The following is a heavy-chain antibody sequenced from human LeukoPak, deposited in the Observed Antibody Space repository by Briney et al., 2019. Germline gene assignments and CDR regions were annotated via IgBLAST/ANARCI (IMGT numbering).Heavy chain of an antibody. CDR1: GYTFTGYY. Sequence: ASVKVSCKASGYTFTGYYMHWVRQAPGQGREWMGWINPNSGGTNYAQKFQGRVTMTRDTSISTAYMELSRLRSDGTAVYYCARPRYCTNGVCYPIFDYWGQGTLVTVSS. CDR2: INPNSGGT. D-gene: IGHD2-8*01. V-gene: IGHV1-2*02. CDR3: ARPRYCTNGVCYPIFDY. J-gene: IGHJ4*02.